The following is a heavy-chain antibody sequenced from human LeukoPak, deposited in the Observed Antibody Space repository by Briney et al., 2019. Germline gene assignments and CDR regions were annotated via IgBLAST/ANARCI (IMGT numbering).Heavy chain of an antibody. CDR2: ISGIGNAI. CDR1: GFTFTNYA. V-gene: IGHV3-23*01. D-gene: IGHD2-15*01. Sequence: GGSLRLSCAASGFTFTNYAMSWVRQAPGKGLEWVSAISGIGNAIFCADSVKGRFTISRDSSKSTLSLQMSSLRAEDTAVYYCARHLATSGSYPLDYWGQGTLVIVSS. J-gene: IGHJ4*02. CDR3: ARHLATSGSYPLDY.